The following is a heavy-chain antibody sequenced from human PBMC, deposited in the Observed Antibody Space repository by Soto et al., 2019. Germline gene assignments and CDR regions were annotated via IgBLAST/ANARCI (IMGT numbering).Heavy chain of an antibody. D-gene: IGHD2-2*01. Sequence: ASVKVSCKASGYTFTSYGISWVRQAPGQGLEWMGWISAYNGNTNYAQKLQGRVTMTTDTSTSTAYMELRSLRSDDTAVYYCARDRVRYCSSTSCYFFDPWGQGALVTVSS. J-gene: IGHJ5*02. V-gene: IGHV1-18*01. CDR3: ARDRVRYCSSTSCYFFDP. CDR2: ISAYNGNT. CDR1: GYTFTSYG.